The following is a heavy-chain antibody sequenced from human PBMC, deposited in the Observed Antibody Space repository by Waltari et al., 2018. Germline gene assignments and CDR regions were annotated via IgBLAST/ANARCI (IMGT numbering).Heavy chain of an antibody. CDR2: IHKDGRT. J-gene: IGHJ4*02. D-gene: IGHD5-12*01. Sequence: FPVTNHYKSWGRQGPGKGLYWVSIIHKDGRTYYADSVRGRFTISRDSSRNTVYLQMNTLRAEDTAVYFCVRYEYWGQGTLVTVSS. CDR3: VRYEY. V-gene: IGHV3-66*01. CDR1: FPVTNHY.